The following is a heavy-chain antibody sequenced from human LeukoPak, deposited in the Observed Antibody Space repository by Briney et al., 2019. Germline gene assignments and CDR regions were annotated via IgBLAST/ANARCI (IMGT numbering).Heavy chain of an antibody. Sequence: GGSLRLSCAASGFAFSTYWMHWVRQAPGKGLVWVSLIKSDGSSTNYADSVKGRFTISRDNAKNTLYLQMNSLRAEDTAVYYCARDVGYQVDYWGQRTLVTVSS. V-gene: IGHV3-74*01. J-gene: IGHJ4*02. D-gene: IGHD2-15*01. CDR3: ARDVGYQVDY. CDR1: GFAFSTYW. CDR2: IKSDGSST.